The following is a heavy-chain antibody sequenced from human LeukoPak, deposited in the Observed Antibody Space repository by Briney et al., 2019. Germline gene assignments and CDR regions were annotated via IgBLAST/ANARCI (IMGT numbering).Heavy chain of an antibody. J-gene: IGHJ4*02. CDR2: ISGSGGST. Sequence: GGSLRLSFAASGFTFSSYAMSWVRQAPGKGLEWVSAISGSGGSTYYADSVKGRFTISRDNSKNTLYLQMNSLRAEDTAVYYCAKLEGELPCPFDYWGQGTLVTVSS. V-gene: IGHV3-23*01. CDR1: GFTFSSYA. D-gene: IGHD1-26*01. CDR3: AKLEGELPCPFDY.